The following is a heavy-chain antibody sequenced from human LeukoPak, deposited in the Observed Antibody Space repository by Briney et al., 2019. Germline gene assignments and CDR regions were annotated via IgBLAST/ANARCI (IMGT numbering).Heavy chain of an antibody. Sequence: TGGSLRLSCAASGFTFDDYGMSWVRQAPGKGLEWVSAISGSGGSTYYADSVKGRFTISRDNSKNTLYLHVNSLRPEDTAVYYCASTSTYYYDSSGYREDWGQGTLVTVSS. CDR3: ASTSTYYYDSSGYRED. V-gene: IGHV3-23*01. CDR2: ISGSGGST. D-gene: IGHD3-22*01. CDR1: GFTFDDYG. J-gene: IGHJ4*02.